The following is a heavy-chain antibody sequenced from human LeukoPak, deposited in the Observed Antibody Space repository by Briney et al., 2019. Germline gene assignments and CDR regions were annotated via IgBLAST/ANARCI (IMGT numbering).Heavy chain of an antibody. CDR1: GFTFSSYS. CDR3: ARAGDPSVGGTRHFDH. Sequence: PGGSLRLSCAASGFTFSSYSMNWVRQAPGKGLEWISYISSNSLIYYGDSVKGRCTISRDNAKNSLTLQMNSLRAEDTAVYYCARAGDPSVGGTRHFDHWGQGILVTVSS. D-gene: IGHD1-1*01. V-gene: IGHV3-48*01. J-gene: IGHJ4*02. CDR2: ISSNSLI.